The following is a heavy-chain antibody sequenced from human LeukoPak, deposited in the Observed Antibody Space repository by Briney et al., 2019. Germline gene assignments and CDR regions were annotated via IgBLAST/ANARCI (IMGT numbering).Heavy chain of an antibody. Sequence: GGSLRLSCAASGFTFSSYAMNWVRQAPGKGLEWVSVISGSGVNTYYADSVKGRFTISRDNSKNTRYLHMNSLRAEDTAVYYCAKVKEAAGVDYWGQGTLVTVSS. CDR3: AKVKEAAGVDY. J-gene: IGHJ4*02. D-gene: IGHD6-13*01. V-gene: IGHV3-23*01. CDR2: ISGSGVNT. CDR1: GFTFSSYA.